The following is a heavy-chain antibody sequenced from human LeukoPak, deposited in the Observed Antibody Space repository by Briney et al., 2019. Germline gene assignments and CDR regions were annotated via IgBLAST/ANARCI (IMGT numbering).Heavy chain of an antibody. CDR1: GYTFTGYY. CDR2: INPNSGGT. D-gene: IGHD3-22*01. J-gene: IGHJ4*02. V-gene: IGHV1-2*06. Sequence: ASVKVSCKASGYTFTGYYMHWVRQAPGQGLEWMGRINPNSGGTNYAQKFQGRVTMTRDTSISTAYMELSRLRSDDTAVYYCARAPDSSGYYYRYFDYWGQGTPVTVSS. CDR3: ARAPDSSGYYYRYFDY.